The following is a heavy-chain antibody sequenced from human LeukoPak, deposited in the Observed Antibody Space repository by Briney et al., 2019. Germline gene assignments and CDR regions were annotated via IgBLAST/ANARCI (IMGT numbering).Heavy chain of an antibody. Sequence: SETLSLTCTVSGDSISSSSYYWGWIRQPPGKGLEWIGSIYYSGSTYYNPSLKSRVTISVDTSKNQFSLKLSSVTAADTAVYYCARDYGSSEYYYYGMDVWGQGTTVTVSS. CDR2: IYYSGST. V-gene: IGHV4-39*07. CDR3: ARDYGSSEYYYYGMDV. CDR1: GDSISSSSYY. J-gene: IGHJ6*02. D-gene: IGHD6-13*01.